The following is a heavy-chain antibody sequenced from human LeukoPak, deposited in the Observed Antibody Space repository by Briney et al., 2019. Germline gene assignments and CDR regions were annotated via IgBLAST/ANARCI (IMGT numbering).Heavy chain of an antibody. J-gene: IGHJ3*02. CDR1: GGTFSSYA. Sequence: SVKVSCKASGGTFSSYAISWVRQAPGQGLEWMGGIIPIFGTANYAQKFQGGVTITADESTSTAYMELSSLRSEDTAVYYCARLMYYYDSSGYTHDAFDIWGQGTMVTVSS. CDR2: IIPIFGTA. CDR3: ARLMYYYDSSGYTHDAFDI. V-gene: IGHV1-69*01. D-gene: IGHD3-22*01.